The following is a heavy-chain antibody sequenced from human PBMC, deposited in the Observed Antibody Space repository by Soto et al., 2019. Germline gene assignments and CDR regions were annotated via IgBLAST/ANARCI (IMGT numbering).Heavy chain of an antibody. CDR3: ARVLRYCSSTSCRNWFDP. J-gene: IGHJ5*02. CDR2: IYYSGST. CDR1: GGSIIRGGYY. Sequence: PSETLSLTCTVSGGSIIRGGYYWIWIRQHPGKGLEWIGYIYYSGSTYYNPSLKSRVTISVDTSKNQFSLKPSSVTAADTAVYYCARVLRYCSSTSCRNWFDPWGQGTLVTVSS. V-gene: IGHV4-31*03. D-gene: IGHD2-2*01.